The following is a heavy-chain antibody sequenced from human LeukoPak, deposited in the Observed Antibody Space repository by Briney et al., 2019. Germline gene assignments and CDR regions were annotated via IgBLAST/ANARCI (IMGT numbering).Heavy chain of an antibody. V-gene: IGHV3-23*01. CDR1: GFTFSNYA. CDR2: IDADGQT. J-gene: IGHJ4*02. CDR3: AKYDRSGKSLDY. D-gene: IGHD3-10*01. Sequence: GGSLRLSCAASGFTFSNYAMHWVRQAPGKGLEWVLAIDADGQTYYADSVKGRFTISRDNSKNTMYLQMNSLTVEDTAAYHCAKYDRSGKSLDYWGQGTLVTVSS.